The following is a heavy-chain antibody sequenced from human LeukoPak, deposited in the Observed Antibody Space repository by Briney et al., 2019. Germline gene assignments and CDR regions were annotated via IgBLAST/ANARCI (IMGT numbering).Heavy chain of an antibody. D-gene: IGHD3-10*01. J-gene: IGHJ5*02. CDR2: IYYSGST. V-gene: IGHV4-59*01. CDR1: GDSISSYY. CDR3: ARARISMVRGVIISNWFDP. Sequence: SETLSLTCTVSGDSISSYYWSWIRQPPGKGLEWIGYIYYSGSTNYNPSLKSRVTISVDTSKNQFSLKLSPVTAADTAVYYCARARISMVRGVIISNWFDPWGQGTLVTVSS.